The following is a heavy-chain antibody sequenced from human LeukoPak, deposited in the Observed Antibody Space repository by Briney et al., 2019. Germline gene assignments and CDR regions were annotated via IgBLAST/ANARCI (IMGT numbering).Heavy chain of an antibody. Sequence: PGGSLRLSCAASGFTFSSYSMNWVRQAPGKGLEWVSSISSSSSYISYADSVKGRFTISRDNAKNSLYLQMNSLRAEDTAVYYCARDGNYYDSSGYYYFDYWGQGTLVTVSS. D-gene: IGHD3-22*01. CDR2: ISSSSSYI. V-gene: IGHV3-21*01. CDR3: ARDGNYYDSSGYYYFDY. J-gene: IGHJ4*02. CDR1: GFTFSSYS.